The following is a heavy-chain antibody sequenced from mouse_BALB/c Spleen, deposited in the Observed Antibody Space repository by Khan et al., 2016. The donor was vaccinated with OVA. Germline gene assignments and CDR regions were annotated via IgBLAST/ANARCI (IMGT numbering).Heavy chain of an antibody. Sequence: EVELVESGGGLVQPGGSRKLSCAASGFTFSSFGMHWVHQAPEKGLEWVAYISSGSNTIYYADTVKGRFTISRDNPKNTLFLQMTNLRSEDTAMYYCARSAYGKTMDYWGQGTSVTVSS. V-gene: IGHV5-17*02. CDR2: ISSGSNTI. CDR3: ARSAYGKTMDY. CDR1: GFTFSSFG. D-gene: IGHD2-1*01. J-gene: IGHJ4*01.